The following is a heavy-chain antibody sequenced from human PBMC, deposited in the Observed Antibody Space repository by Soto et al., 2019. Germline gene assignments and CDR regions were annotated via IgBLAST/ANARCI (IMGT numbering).Heavy chain of an antibody. CDR3: ARGYYYDSSGYYPESHYFDY. J-gene: IGHJ4*02. D-gene: IGHD3-22*01. CDR1: GGTFSSYA. CDR2: IIPIFGTA. V-gene: IGHV1-69*13. Sequence: VKVSCKASGGTFSSYAISWVRQAPGQGLEWMGGIIPIFGTANYAQKFQGRVTITADESTSTAYMELSSLRSEDTAVYYCARGYYYDSSGYYPESHYFDYWGQGTLVTVSS.